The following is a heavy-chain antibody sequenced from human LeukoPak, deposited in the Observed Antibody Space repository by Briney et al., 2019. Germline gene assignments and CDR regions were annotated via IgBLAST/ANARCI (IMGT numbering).Heavy chain of an antibody. V-gene: IGHV3-9*01. D-gene: IGHD3-10*01. Sequence: GGSLRLSCAASGFTFYDYAMHWVRQAPGKGLEWVSGISWNSGSIGHADSVKGRFTISRDNAKNSLYLQMNSLRAEDTALYYCAKGGSYYGSGSWDFDYWGQGTLVTVSS. J-gene: IGHJ4*02. CDR3: AKGGSYYGSGSWDFDY. CDR2: ISWNSGSI. CDR1: GFTFYDYA.